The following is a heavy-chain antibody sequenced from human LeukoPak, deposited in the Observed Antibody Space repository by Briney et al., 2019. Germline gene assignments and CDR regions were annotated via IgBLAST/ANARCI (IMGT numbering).Heavy chain of an antibody. CDR1: GYSISSGYY. CDR2: IYHSGST. CDR3: ARGRIVLILPYFDY. J-gene: IGHJ4*02. V-gene: IGHV4-38-2*01. Sequence: SETLSLTCAVSGYSISSGYYWGWIRQPPGKGLEWIGSIYHSGSTYYNPSLKSRVTISVDTSKNQFSLKLSSVTAADTAVYYCARGRIVLILPYFDYWGQGTLVTVSS. D-gene: IGHD3-22*01.